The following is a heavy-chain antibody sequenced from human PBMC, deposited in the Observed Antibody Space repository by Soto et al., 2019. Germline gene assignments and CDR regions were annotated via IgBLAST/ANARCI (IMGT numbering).Heavy chain of an antibody. V-gene: IGHV3-48*03. D-gene: IGHD5-12*01. CDR2: ISNSGRAI. Sequence: GGSLRLSCAVFGFTFSNYEMNWVRQAPGKGLEWVSYISNSGRAIYYAESVKGRFTISRDTAKNSLYLQLNSLRAADTAVYYCARHPESYDGKFGYGVGEWGRGTAFTVS. J-gene: IGHJ6*01. CDR1: GFTFSNYE. CDR3: ARHPESYDGKFGYGVGE.